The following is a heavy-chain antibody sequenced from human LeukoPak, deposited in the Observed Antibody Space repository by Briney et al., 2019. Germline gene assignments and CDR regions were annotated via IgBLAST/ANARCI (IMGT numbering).Heavy chain of an antibody. V-gene: IGHV4-61*01. CDR1: GYSISSGYY. Sequence: SETLSLTCTVSGYSISSGYYWGWIRQPPGKGLEWIGYIHYSGSTNYNPSLESRVTISVDTSKTQLSLKVTSVTAADTAVYYCARSQWLAHDVFDIWGQGTMVAVSS. CDR2: IHYSGST. J-gene: IGHJ3*02. D-gene: IGHD6-19*01. CDR3: ARSQWLAHDVFDI.